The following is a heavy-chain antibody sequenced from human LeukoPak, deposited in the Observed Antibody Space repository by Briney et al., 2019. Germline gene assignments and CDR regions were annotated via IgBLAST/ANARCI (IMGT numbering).Heavy chain of an antibody. V-gene: IGHV3-23*01. CDR2: ITGSTTWT. Sequence: GGSLRLSCEASGFTYGNLVMTWVRQAPGKGLQWVSGITGSTTWTYYAASVKGRFTVSRDNSQNTLHLQMNSLRADDTAVYYCARELVSSGTGYFDLWGRGTLVTVSS. CDR3: ARELVSSGTGYFDL. J-gene: IGHJ2*01. CDR1: GFTYGNLV. D-gene: IGHD3-10*02.